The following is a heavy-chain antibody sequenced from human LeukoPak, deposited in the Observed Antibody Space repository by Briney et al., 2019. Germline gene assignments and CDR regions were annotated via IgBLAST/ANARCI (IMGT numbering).Heavy chain of an antibody. Sequence: GGSLRLSCAASGFTFSSYAMSWVRQAPGKGLEWVSAISGSGGSTYYADSVKGRFTISRDNSKNTLYLQMNSLRAEDTAIYYCARVGANGGVLDYWGQGTLVTVSP. J-gene: IGHJ4*02. CDR3: ARVGANGGVLDY. D-gene: IGHD2-8*02. CDR1: GFTFSSYA. CDR2: ISGSGGST. V-gene: IGHV3-23*01.